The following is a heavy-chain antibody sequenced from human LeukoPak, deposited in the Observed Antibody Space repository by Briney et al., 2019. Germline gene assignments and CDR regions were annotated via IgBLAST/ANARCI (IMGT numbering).Heavy chain of an antibody. D-gene: IGHD2-2*01. CDR2: IYTSGST. J-gene: IGHJ4*02. V-gene: IGHV4-4*07. CDR3: ARQEVYCSSTSCYARGYSYGTFFDY. CDR1: GGSISSYY. Sequence: SETLSLTCTVSGGSISSYYWSWIRQPAGKGLEWIGRIYTSGSTYYNPSLKSRVTISVDTSKNQFSLKLSSVTAADTAVYYCARQEVYCSSTSCYARGYSYGTFFDYWGQGTLVTVSS.